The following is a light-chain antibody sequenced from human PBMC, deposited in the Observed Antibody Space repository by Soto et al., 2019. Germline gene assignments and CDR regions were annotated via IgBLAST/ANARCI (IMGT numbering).Light chain of an antibody. Sequence: QSALTQPPSASGSPGQSGTISCTGASSDVGGYNFVSWYQQHPGKAPKLMIYDVTKRPSGVPDRFSGSKSGNTASLTVSGLQAYDEADYYCSSYAATRIPVAFGGGTKLPVL. CDR2: DVT. J-gene: IGLJ3*02. CDR3: SSYAATRIPVA. CDR1: SSDVGGYNF. V-gene: IGLV2-8*01.